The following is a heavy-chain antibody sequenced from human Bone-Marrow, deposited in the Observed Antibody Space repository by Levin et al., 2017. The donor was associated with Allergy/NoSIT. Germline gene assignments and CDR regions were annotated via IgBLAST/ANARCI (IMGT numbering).Heavy chain of an antibody. CDR3: ASGYYKSAGPFDY. V-gene: IGHV3-7*01. CDR2: INKDGSEA. J-gene: IGHJ4*02. D-gene: IGHD3-9*01. Sequence: GGSLRLSCVVSDLTFSSYWMNWVRQAPGKGLEWVANINKDGSEAYYVDAVKGRFTVSRDNAKNSLFLLMSSLRVEDTAVYYCASGYYKSAGPFDYWGQGTQVTVSS. CDR1: DLTFSSYW.